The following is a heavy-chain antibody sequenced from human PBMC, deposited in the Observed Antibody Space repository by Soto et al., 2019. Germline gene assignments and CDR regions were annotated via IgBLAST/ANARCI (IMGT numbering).Heavy chain of an antibody. V-gene: IGHV4-34*01. J-gene: IGHJ4*02. CDR2: IYYSGST. D-gene: IGHD1-1*01. CDR1: GGSFSDYY. Sequence: PSETLSLTCAVYGGSFSDYYWSWIRQAPGKGLEWIGEIYYSGSTNYNPSLKSRVTISVDTSKDQFSLKLSSVTAADTAVYYCARRYGYSFDYWGQGTLVTVSS. CDR3: ARRYGYSFDY.